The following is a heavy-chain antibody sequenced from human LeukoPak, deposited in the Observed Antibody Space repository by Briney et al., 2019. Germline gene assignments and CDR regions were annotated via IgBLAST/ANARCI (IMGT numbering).Heavy chain of an antibody. CDR2: INPSGGST. CDR3: ARECTSCYSHHDAFDI. J-gene: IGHJ3*02. Sequence: ASVKVSCKASEYTFTSYYMHWVRQAPGQGLEWMGIINPSGGSTSYAQKFQGRVTMTRDTSTSTVYMELSSLRSEDTVVYYCARECTSCYSHHDAFDIWGQGTMVTVSS. V-gene: IGHV1-46*01. D-gene: IGHD2-2*01. CDR1: EYTFTSYY.